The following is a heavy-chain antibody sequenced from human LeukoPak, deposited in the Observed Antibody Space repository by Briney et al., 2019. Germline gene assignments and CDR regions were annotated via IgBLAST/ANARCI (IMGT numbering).Heavy chain of an antibody. D-gene: IGHD5-18*01. CDR1: GYTFTGYY. CDR2: INPNSGGT. V-gene: IGHV1-2*02. CDR3: ARGGGYSYGLEYFDY. Sequence: ASVKVSCKASGYTFTGYYMHWVRQAPGQGLAWMGWINPNSGGTNYAQKFQGRVTMTRDTSISTAYMELSRLRSDDTAVYYCARGGGYSYGLEYFDYWGQGTLVTVSS. J-gene: IGHJ4*02.